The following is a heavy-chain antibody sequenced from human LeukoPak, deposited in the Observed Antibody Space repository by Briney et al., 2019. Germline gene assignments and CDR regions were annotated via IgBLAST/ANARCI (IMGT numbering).Heavy chain of an antibody. V-gene: IGHV3-15*05. CDR3: ARGEGYSDALDY. D-gene: IGHD1-26*01. Sequence: NPGGSLRLSCAASGFTFSNAWMSWVRQAPGKGLEWVGRIKSKTDGGTTDYAAPVKGRFTISRDDSKNTLYLQMNSLRAEDTALYHCARGEGYSDALDYWGQGTLVTVSS. CDR1: GFTFSNAW. CDR2: IKSKTDGGTT. J-gene: IGHJ4*02.